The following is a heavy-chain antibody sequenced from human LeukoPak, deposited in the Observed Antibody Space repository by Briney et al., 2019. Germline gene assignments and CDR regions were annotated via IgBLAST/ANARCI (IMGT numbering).Heavy chain of an antibody. CDR2: IIPIFGTA. D-gene: IGHD5-24*01. Sequence: ASVKVSCKASGGTFSSYAISWVRQAPGQGLEWMGGIIPIFGTANYAQKFQGRVTITTDESTSTAYMELSNLRSEDTAVYYCARGGDGYSLNWFDPWGQGTLVTVSS. CDR3: ARGGDGYSLNWFDP. V-gene: IGHV1-69*05. CDR1: GGTFSSYA. J-gene: IGHJ5*02.